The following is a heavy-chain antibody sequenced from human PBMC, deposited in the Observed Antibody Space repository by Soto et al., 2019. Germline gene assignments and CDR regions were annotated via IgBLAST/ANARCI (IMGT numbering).Heavy chain of an antibody. CDR1: GYTLSSYG. V-gene: IGHV3-33*03. Sequence: GGSLRLSCIASGYTLSSYGTHLVRQAPGKGLEWVAVVWFDGSLQYYADSVRGRLTMSSDFSKNTVYVEMNSLRGEDTAVYHCARGDGSNHNHMDLWGRGTAVTVSS. J-gene: IGHJ6*03. CDR3: ARGDGSNHNHMDL. D-gene: IGHD3-16*01. CDR2: VWFDGSLQ.